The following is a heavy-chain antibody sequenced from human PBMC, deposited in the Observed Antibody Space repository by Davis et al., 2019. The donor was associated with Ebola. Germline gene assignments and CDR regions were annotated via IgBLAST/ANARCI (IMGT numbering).Heavy chain of an antibody. CDR3: ARRGAGGYWWGAFDY. Sequence: GGSLRLSCAASGFTLSSFAMGWVRQAPGKGLEWVSAISASGDATYYADSVKGRFTISSDHSKNMLSLQMNSLRAEDAAIYSCARRGAGGYWWGAFDYWGQGTLVTVSS. CDR1: GFTLSSFA. V-gene: IGHV3-23*01. CDR2: ISASGDAT. D-gene: IGHD2-21*01. J-gene: IGHJ4*02.